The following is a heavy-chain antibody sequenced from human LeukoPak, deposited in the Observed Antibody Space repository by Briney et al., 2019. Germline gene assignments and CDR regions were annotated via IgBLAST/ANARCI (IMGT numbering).Heavy chain of an antibody. Sequence: SGPALVKPTQTLTLTCTFSGFSLSTSGMRVSWIRQPPGKALEWLARIDWDDDKFNSTSLKTRLTISKDTSKNQVVLTMTNMDPVDTATYYCARGYCSSTSCFNDAFDIWGQGTMVTVSS. V-gene: IGHV2-70*04. J-gene: IGHJ3*02. CDR2: IDWDDDK. CDR3: ARGYCSSTSCFNDAFDI. CDR1: GFSLSTSGMR. D-gene: IGHD2-2*01.